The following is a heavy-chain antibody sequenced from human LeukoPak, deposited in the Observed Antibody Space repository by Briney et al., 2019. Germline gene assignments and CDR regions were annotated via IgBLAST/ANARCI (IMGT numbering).Heavy chain of an antibody. CDR1: GFTFSTFG. D-gene: IGHD3-10*01. CDR3: ARDAGGDWGFDY. J-gene: IGHJ4*02. Sequence: GGSLRLSCAASGFTFSTFGMSWVRQAPGKGLEWVSGIGNSGVNTHYADSVKGRFTISRDNSKNTLYLQMNSLRAEDTAVYYCARDAGGDWGFDYWGQGTLVTVSS. V-gene: IGHV3-23*01. CDR2: IGNSGVNT.